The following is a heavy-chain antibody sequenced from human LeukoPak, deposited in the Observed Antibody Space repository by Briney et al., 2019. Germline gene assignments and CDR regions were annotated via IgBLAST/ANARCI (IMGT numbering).Heavy chain of an antibody. J-gene: IGHJ4*02. CDR2: IIPIFGTA. D-gene: IGHD2-8*01. V-gene: IGHV1-69*13. CDR1: GGTFSSYA. Sequence: SVKVSCKASGGTFSSYAISWVRQAPGQGLEWMGGIIPIFGTANYAQKFQGRVTITADESTSTAYMELSSLRSEDTAVYYCARDLGGLNGFDYWGQGTLVTVSS. CDR3: ARDLGGLNGFDY.